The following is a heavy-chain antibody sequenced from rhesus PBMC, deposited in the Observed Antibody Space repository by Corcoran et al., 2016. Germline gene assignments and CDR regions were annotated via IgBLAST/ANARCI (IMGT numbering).Heavy chain of an antibody. CDR2: IYGSSTST. J-gene: IGHJ4*01. V-gene: IGHV4S10*01. Sequence: QLQLQESGPGLVKPSETLSLTCAVSGGSISDSYRWSWIRQPPGKGLEWIGYIYGSSTSTNYNPSLKSRVTISKDTSKNQFSLKLSSVTAADTAVYYCARDYYEDDYGYDDYWGQGVLVTVSS. CDR1: GGSISDSYR. D-gene: IGHD3-9*01. CDR3: ARDYYEDDYGYDDY.